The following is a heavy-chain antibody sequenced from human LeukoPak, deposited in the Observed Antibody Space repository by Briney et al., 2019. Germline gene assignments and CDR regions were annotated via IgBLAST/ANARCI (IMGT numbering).Heavy chain of an antibody. CDR1: GYTFTSYG. J-gene: IGHJ3*02. Sequence: ASVKVSCKASGYTFTSYGISWVRQAPGQGLEWMGLINPKRAETSYAQKFQGRVTLTRDTSTTTAYMDLARLRSDDTAVYYCARDRGVPGPGNAFDIWGQGTMVTVSS. V-gene: IGHV1-2*02. CDR3: ARDRGVPGPGNAFDI. D-gene: IGHD2-2*01. CDR2: INPKRAET.